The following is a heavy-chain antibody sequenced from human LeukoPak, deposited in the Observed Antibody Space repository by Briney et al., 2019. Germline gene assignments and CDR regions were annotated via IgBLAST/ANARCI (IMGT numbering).Heavy chain of an antibody. D-gene: IGHD6-19*01. Sequence: ASVKVSCKASGYTFTGYYMHWGRQAPGQGLEWMGWINPNSGGTNYAQKFQGRVTMTRDTSISTAYMELSRLRSDDTAVYYCARQGYKSGWYPTFDFWGPGTQVIVSS. CDR2: INPNSGGT. CDR3: ARQGYKSGWYPTFDF. J-gene: IGHJ4*02. V-gene: IGHV1-2*02. CDR1: GYTFTGYY.